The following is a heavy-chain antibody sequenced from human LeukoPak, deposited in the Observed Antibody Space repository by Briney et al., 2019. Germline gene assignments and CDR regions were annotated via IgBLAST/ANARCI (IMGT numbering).Heavy chain of an antibody. CDR1: GVSIRSSSFY. V-gene: IGHV4-39*01. J-gene: IGHJ4*02. CDR2: LYFTGSS. CDR3: ATSYQAARPFDY. Sequence: SETLSLTCSVSGVSIRSSSFYWGWIRQPPGKGLEWIGSLYFTGSSYYNPSLNSRGTISIDTSKNHFSLRLTSVTAADTAVYYCATSYQAARPFDYWGQGTLVTVSS. D-gene: IGHD6-6*01.